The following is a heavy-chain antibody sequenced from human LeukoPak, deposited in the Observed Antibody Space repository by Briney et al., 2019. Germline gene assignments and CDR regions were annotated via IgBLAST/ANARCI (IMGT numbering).Heavy chain of an antibody. V-gene: IGHV4-61*02. Sequence: PSQTLSLTCTVSGGSISSRSYYWSWIRQPAGKGLEWIGRIDTSGSTNFNPSLKSRVTISVDTSKNQFSLRLSSVTAADTAVYYCARSTGTTMFIDYWGQGTLVTVSS. J-gene: IGHJ4*02. CDR2: IDTSGST. CDR1: GGSISSRSYY. D-gene: IGHD3-10*02. CDR3: ARSTGTTMFIDY.